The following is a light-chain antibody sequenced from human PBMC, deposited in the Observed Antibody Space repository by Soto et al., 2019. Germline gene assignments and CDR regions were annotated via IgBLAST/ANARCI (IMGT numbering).Light chain of an antibody. J-gene: IGLJ1*01. CDR1: SSDVGYYDY. CDR3: SSNAGSNTFG. Sequence: QSALTQPPSASGFPGQSVTISCTGTSSDVGYYDYVSWYQQHPGKAPKLVLYEVTKRPSGVPDRVSASKSGNTASLTVSGPRAEDEAEYYCSSNAGSNTFGFGSGTKLTVL. CDR2: EVT. V-gene: IGLV2-8*01.